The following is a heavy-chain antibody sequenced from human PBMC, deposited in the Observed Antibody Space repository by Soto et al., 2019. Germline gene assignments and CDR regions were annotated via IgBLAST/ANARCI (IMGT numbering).Heavy chain of an antibody. CDR3: AREIGEGFYYYYYYGMDV. J-gene: IGHJ6*02. CDR2: IYYGGST. CDR1: GGSVSSGSYY. D-gene: IGHD3-10*01. V-gene: IGHV4-61*01. Sequence: PSETLSLTCTVSGGSVSSGSYYWSWIRQPPGKGLEWIGYIYYGGSTNYNPSLKSRVTISVDTSKNTLYLQMNSLRAEDTAVYYCAREIGEGFYYYYYYGMDVWGQGTTVTVSS.